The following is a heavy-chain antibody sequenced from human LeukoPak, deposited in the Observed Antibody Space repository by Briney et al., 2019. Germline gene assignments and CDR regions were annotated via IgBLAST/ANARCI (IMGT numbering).Heavy chain of an antibody. V-gene: IGHV3-21*01. CDR1: GFTFSSYS. Sequence: GGSLRLSCAASGFTFSSYSMNWVRQAPGKGLEWVSSISSSSSYTYYADSVKGRFTISRDNAKNSLYLQMNSLRAEDTAVYYCARDPVAALIDYWGQGTLVTVSS. D-gene: IGHD6-19*01. CDR2: ISSSSSYT. CDR3: ARDPVAALIDY. J-gene: IGHJ4*02.